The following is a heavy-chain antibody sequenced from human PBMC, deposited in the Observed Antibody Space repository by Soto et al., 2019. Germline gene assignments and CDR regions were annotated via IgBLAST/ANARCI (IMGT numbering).Heavy chain of an antibody. Sequence: QERLQESGPGLVKPSETLSLTCSVSGGSINGYYWNWIRQPPGKGLEWLGNDYFSGSTHYNPSLEARLTISVDTSKKQISLKLRSVTAADTAVYYCARQEAVPGTPFDSWGQGTLVSVSS. D-gene: IGHD6-19*01. CDR2: DYFSGST. CDR3: ARQEAVPGTPFDS. V-gene: IGHV4-59*01. J-gene: IGHJ4*02. CDR1: GGSINGYY.